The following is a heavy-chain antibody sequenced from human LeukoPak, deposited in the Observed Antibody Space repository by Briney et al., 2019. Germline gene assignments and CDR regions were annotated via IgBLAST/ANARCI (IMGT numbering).Heavy chain of an antibody. D-gene: IGHD2-2*01. Sequence: ASVKVSCKASGYTFTGYYMHWVRQAPGQGLEWMGWINPNSGGTNYAQKFQGRVTMTRDTSISTAYMELSRLRSDDTAVYYCARVGRYCSSTSCPDAFDIWGQGTMVTVSS. J-gene: IGHJ3*02. V-gene: IGHV1-2*02. CDR1: GYTFTGYY. CDR2: INPNSGGT. CDR3: ARVGRYCSSTSCPDAFDI.